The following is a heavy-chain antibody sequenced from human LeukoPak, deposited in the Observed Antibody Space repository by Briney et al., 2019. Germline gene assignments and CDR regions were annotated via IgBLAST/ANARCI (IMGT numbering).Heavy chain of an antibody. J-gene: IGHJ4*02. V-gene: IGHV4-34*01. CDR3: ARGSSPPAARGLFDY. Sequence: SETLSLTCAVYGGSFSGYYWSWIRQPPGKGLEWIGEINHSGSTNYNPSLKGRVTISVDTSENQFSLKLSSVTAADTAVYYCARGSSPPAARGLFDYWGQGTLVTVSS. CDR1: GGSFSGYY. D-gene: IGHD2-2*01. CDR2: INHSGST.